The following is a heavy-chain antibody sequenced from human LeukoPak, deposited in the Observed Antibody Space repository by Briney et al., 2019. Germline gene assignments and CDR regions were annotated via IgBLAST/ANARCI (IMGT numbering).Heavy chain of an antibody. CDR3: APRGDIEHSYVYGKWFDP. J-gene: IGHJ5*02. D-gene: IGHD5-18*01. CDR2: INHSGSS. CDR1: GGSFSAYY. V-gene: IGHV4-34*01. Sequence: SETLSLTCAVYGGSFSAYYWTWIRQPPGKGLEWIGEINHSGSSNYNSSLRSRVTISVDTSYQQFSLRLSSVTAADTAVYYCAPRGDIEHSYVYGKWFDPWGQGTRVTVSS.